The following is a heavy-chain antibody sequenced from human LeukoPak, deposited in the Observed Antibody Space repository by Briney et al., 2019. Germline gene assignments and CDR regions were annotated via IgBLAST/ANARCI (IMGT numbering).Heavy chain of an antibody. D-gene: IGHD3-16*01. CDR2: INPDSGDT. CDR1: GYTFTGYY. J-gene: IGHJ4*02. V-gene: IGHV1-2*02. Sequence: ASVKVSCKASGYTFTGYYIHWMRQAPGQGLEWMGWINPDSGDTKYAQKFQGRVTTTRDTSISAAYMDLSSLRSDDTAVYYCATGRWGVDYWGQGTLVTVSS. CDR3: ATGRWGVDY.